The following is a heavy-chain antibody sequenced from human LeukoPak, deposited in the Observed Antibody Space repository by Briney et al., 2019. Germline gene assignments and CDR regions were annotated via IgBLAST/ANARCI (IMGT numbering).Heavy chain of an antibody. CDR1: GYTFTCYY. V-gene: IGHV1-2*02. D-gene: IGHD3-9*01. CDR3: ARDYYDILTGYLGNNWFDP. Sequence: AASVKVSCKASGYTFTCYYMHWVRQAPGQGLEWMGWINPNSGGTNYAQKFQGRVTMTRDTSISTAYMELSRLRSDDKAVYYCARDYYDILTGYLGNNWFDPWGQGTLVTVSS. CDR2: INPNSGGT. J-gene: IGHJ5*02.